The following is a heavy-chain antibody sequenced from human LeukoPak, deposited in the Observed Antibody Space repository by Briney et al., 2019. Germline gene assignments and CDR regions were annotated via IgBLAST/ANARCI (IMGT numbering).Heavy chain of an antibody. Sequence: ASVKVSCKASGYTFTSYDINWVRQATGQGLEWMGWINPNSGGTNYAQKFQGRVTMTRDTSISTAYMELSRLRSDDTAVYYCARDGVPLLLWFGEPHPYYYYYMDVWGKGTTVTISS. CDR2: INPNSGGT. V-gene: IGHV1-2*02. J-gene: IGHJ6*03. CDR1: GYTFTSYD. CDR3: ARDGVPLLLWFGEPHPYYYYYMDV. D-gene: IGHD3-10*01.